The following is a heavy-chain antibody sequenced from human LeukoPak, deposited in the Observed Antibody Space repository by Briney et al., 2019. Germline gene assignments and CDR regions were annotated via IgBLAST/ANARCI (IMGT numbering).Heavy chain of an antibody. D-gene: IGHD3-10*01. CDR2: IYTSGST. CDR1: GGSISSYY. V-gene: IGHV4-4*09. J-gene: IGHJ4*02. CDR3: ARHGERFHFDY. Sequence: SETLSLTCTVSGGSISSYYWSWIRQPPGKGLEWIGYIYTSGSTNYNPSLKSRVTISVDTSKNQFSLKLSSVTAADTAVHYCARHGERFHFDYWGQGTLVTVSS.